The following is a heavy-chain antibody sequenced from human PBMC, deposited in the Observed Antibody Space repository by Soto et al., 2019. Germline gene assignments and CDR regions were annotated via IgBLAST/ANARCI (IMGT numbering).Heavy chain of an antibody. CDR1: GFKFTDYG. J-gene: IGHJ4*02. Sequence: QVQLVESGGGVVQPGRSLRLSCVASGFKFTDYGLNWVRQTPGKGLEWVAISWFDGSIAYYAESVKGRFTISRDDSRNTVYLHMNSLRGEDTAMYYCAQDGARIDSSGKFDYWGQGTQVTVSS. D-gene: IGHD3-22*01. V-gene: IGHV3-33*06. CDR3: AQDGARIDSSGKFDY. CDR2: SWFDGSIA.